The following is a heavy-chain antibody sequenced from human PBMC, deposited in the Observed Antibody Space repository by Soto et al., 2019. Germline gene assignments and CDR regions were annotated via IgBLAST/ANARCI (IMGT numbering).Heavy chain of an antibody. D-gene: IGHD5-18*01. V-gene: IGHV3-15*01. CDR1: GFTFTNAW. CDR3: TALVRGYSYGEH. Sequence: EVQLVESGGGLVEPGGSLRLSCAASGFTFTNAWMSWVRQAPGKGLEWVGRIKTKTEGETTDYAAPVKGRFTVTRDDSRNTLYLQMNSLKTEDTAVYYCTALVRGYSYGEHWGQGTQVTVSS. CDR2: IKTKTEGETT. J-gene: IGHJ4*02.